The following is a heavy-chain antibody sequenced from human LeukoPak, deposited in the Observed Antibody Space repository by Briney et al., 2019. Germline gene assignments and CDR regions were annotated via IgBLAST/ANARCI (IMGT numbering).Heavy chain of an antibody. V-gene: IGHV3-30-3*02. J-gene: IGHJ6*02. D-gene: IGHD4-17*01. CDR1: GFTFSSYA. CDR3: AKTGTVTIYYYYGMDV. CDR2: ISYDGSNK. Sequence: PGGSLRLSCAASGFTFSSYAMHWVRQAPGKGLEWVAVISYDGSNKYYADSVKGRFTISRDNSKNTLYLQMNSLRAEDTAVYYCAKTGTVTIYYYYGMDVWGQGTTVTVSS.